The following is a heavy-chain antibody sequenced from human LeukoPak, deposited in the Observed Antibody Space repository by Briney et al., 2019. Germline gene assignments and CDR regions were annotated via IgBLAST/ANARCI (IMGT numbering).Heavy chain of an antibody. V-gene: IGHV3-74*01. J-gene: IGHJ4*02. Sequence: GGSLRLSCATTGFTFSSYWMHWVRQAPGKGLVWVSRISSDGSSTTYADSVKGRFTISRDNAKNTLYLQMNSLRAEDTAVYYCGRGGKVEQLVLARWGQGSLVTVSS. CDR1: GFTFSSYW. CDR2: ISSDGSST. D-gene: IGHD6-13*01. CDR3: GRGGKVEQLVLAR.